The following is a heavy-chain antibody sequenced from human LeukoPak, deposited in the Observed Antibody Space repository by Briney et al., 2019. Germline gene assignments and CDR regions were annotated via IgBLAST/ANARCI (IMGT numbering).Heavy chain of an antibody. CDR1: GFTFSSYA. V-gene: IGHV3-23*01. Sequence: GGSLRLSCAASGFTFSSYAMSWVRQAPGKGLEWVSAISGSGGSTYYADSVKGRFTISRDNSKNTLYLQMNSLRAEDTAVYYCAKVDYYGSGSPNYFDYWGQGTLVTVSP. J-gene: IGHJ4*02. CDR3: AKVDYYGSGSPNYFDY. D-gene: IGHD3-10*01. CDR2: ISGSGGST.